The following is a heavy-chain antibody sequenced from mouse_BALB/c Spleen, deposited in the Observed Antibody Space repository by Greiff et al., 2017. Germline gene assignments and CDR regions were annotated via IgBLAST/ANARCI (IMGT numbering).Heavy chain of an antibody. CDR2: ISSGSSTI. V-gene: IGHV5-17*02. Sequence: DVMLVESGGGLVQPGGSRKLSCAASGFTFSSFGMHWVRQAPEKGLEWVAYISSGSSTIYYADTVKGRFTISRDNPKNTLFLQMTSLRSEDTAMYYCARSQTGPWFAYWGQGTLVTVSA. D-gene: IGHD4-1*01. CDR1: GFTFSSFG. J-gene: IGHJ3*01. CDR3: ARSQTGPWFAY.